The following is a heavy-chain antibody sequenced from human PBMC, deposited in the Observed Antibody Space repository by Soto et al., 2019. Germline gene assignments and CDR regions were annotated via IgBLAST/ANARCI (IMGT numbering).Heavy chain of an antibody. J-gene: IGHJ4*02. V-gene: IGHV3-33*01. CDR2: IWYDGSNK. CDR1: GFSFSSYG. D-gene: IGHD6-19*01. Sequence: QVQLVESGGGVVQPGRSLRLSCAASGFSFSSYGMHWVRQAPGKGLEWVAVIWYDGSNKYYADSVKGRFTISRDNSKNTLYLQMNSLRAEDTAVFYWARTKAVAAKTQYYFDYWGQGTLVTVSS. CDR3: ARTKAVAAKTQYYFDY.